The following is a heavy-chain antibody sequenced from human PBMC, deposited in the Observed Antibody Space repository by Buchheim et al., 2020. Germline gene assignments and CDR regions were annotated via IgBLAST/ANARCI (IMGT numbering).Heavy chain of an antibody. V-gene: IGHV3-23*01. CDR3: AKDLIDYCSGGSCSANWFDP. D-gene: IGHD2-15*01. CDR2: ISGSGGST. CDR1: GFTFSSYA. J-gene: IGHJ5*02. Sequence: EVQLLESGGGLVQPGGSLRLSCAASGFTFSSYAMSWVRQAPGKGLEWVSAISGSGGSTYYADSVKGRFTISRDNSTHTLYLQMNSLRAEDTAVYYCAKDLIDYCSGGSCSANWFDPWGQGTL.